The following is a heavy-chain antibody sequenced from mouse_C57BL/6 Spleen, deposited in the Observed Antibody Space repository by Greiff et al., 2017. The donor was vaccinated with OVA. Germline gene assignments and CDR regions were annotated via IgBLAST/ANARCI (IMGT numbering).Heavy chain of an antibody. V-gene: IGHV1-81*01. D-gene: IGHD1-1*01. Sequence: QVQLQQSGAELARPGASVKLSCKASGYTFTSYGISWVKQRTGQGLEWIGEIYPRSGNTYYNEKFKGKATLTADKSSSTTYMELRSLTSEDSAVYFCERHNYYGSSYWYFDVWGTGTTVTVSS. CDR1: GYTFTSYG. CDR3: ERHNYYGSSYWYFDV. J-gene: IGHJ1*03. CDR2: IYPRSGNT.